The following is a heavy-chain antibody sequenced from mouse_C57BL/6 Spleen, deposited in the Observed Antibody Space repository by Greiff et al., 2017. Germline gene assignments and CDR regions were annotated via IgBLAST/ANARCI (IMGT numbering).Heavy chain of an antibody. D-gene: IGHD1-1*01. Sequence: VQLKQSGPELVKPGASVKISCKASGYSFTDYNMNWVKQSNGKSLEWIGVINPNYGTPSYTQKFKGTATLTVDQSSSTAYMQLNSQTSEDSAVYYCARSDYGSRGAGFAYWGQGTLVTVSA. CDR1: GYSFTDYN. CDR3: ARSDYGSRGAGFAY. J-gene: IGHJ3*01. V-gene: IGHV1-39*01. CDR2: INPNYGTP.